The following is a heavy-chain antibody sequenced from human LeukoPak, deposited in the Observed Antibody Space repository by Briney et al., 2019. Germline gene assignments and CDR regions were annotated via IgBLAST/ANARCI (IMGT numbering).Heavy chain of an antibody. Sequence: GGSLRLSCAASGFTFSSYWMSWVRQAPGKGLEWVANIKQDGSEKYYVDSVKGRFTISRDNAKNSLYLQTNSLRAEDTAVYYCARGGSYYCLDYWGQGTLVTVSS. CDR1: GFTFSSYW. CDR2: IKQDGSEK. V-gene: IGHV3-7*01. CDR3: ARGGSYYCLDY. D-gene: IGHD1-26*01. J-gene: IGHJ4*02.